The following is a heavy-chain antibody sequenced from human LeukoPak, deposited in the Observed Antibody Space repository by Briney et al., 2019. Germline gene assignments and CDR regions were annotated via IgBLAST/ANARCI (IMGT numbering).Heavy chain of an antibody. V-gene: IGHV4-59*01. Sequence: SETLSLTCTVSGGSISSYYWNWIRQPPGKGLEWIGYLYYSGSTNYSPSLKSRVTISVDTSKNQFSLKLSSVTAADSALYYCARGPTRQYFDYWGQGTLVTVSS. CDR2: LYYSGST. J-gene: IGHJ4*02. CDR3: ARGPTRQYFDY. D-gene: IGHD6-6*01. CDR1: GGSISSYY.